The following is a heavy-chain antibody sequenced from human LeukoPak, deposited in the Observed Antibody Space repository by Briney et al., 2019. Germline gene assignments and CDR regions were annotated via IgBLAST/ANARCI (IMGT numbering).Heavy chain of an antibody. J-gene: IGHJ6*02. CDR3: ARTTVYDGSKYYGLDV. Sequence: SQTLSLTCAISGDSVSSDRAAWNWIRQSPSRGLEWLGRTYYRSKWFDGYAVSVKSRITIKPDTSRNQFSLHLNSVTPEDTAVYFCARTTVYDGSKYYGLDVWGQGTTVTVSS. CDR2: TYYRSKWFD. CDR1: GDSVSSDRAA. V-gene: IGHV6-1*01. D-gene: IGHD5/OR15-5a*01.